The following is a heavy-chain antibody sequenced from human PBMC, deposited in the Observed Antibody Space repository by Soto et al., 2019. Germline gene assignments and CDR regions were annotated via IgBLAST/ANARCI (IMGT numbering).Heavy chain of an antibody. CDR2: ISGSGGST. CDR3: AKDRLLWFGEPIYYYYYMDV. CDR1: GFTFSSYA. Sequence: PGGSLRLSCTASGFTFSSYAMSWVRQAPGKGLEWVSAISGSGGSTYYTDSVKGRFTISRDNSKNTLYLQMNSLRAEDTAVYYCAKDRLLWFGEPIYYYYYMDVWGKGTTVTVSS. J-gene: IGHJ6*03. D-gene: IGHD3-10*01. V-gene: IGHV3-23*01.